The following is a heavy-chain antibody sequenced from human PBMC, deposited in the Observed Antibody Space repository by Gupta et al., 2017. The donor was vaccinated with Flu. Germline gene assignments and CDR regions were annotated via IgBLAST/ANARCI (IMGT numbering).Heavy chain of an antibody. D-gene: IGHD2-21*02. V-gene: IGHV3-30*18. J-gene: IGHJ4*02. CDR1: GFTFSNYG. Sequence: QVQLVESGGGVVQPGRSLRLSCVASGFTFSNYGMHWVRQAPGKGLEWVAIISYDGSSKYYAESVKGRFTISRDNSKNTLYLQMNSLRADDTAFYYCVKDNRGIVVVTAIPFEYWGQGPLVTVSS. CDR3: VKDNRGIVVVTAIPFEY. CDR2: ISYDGSSK.